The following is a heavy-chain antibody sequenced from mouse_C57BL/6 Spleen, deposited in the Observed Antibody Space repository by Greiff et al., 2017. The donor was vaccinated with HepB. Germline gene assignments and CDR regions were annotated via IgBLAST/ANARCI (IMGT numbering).Heavy chain of an antibody. V-gene: IGHV5-6*01. CDR1: GFTFSSYG. Sequence: EVMLVESGGDLVKPGGSLKLSCAASGFTFSSYGMSWVRPTPDQRLEWVATISSGGSYTDYPDSVKGRFTISRDNAKTTLYLQMSSLKSEDTAMYYCARPYSNPRSFGVWGEGTTVTDSS. J-gene: IGHJ1*01. CDR3: ARPYSNPRSFGV. D-gene: IGHD2-5*01. CDR2: ISSGGSYT.